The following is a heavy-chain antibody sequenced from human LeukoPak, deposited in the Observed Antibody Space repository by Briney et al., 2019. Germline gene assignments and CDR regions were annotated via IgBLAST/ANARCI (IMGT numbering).Heavy chain of an antibody. D-gene: IGHD1-26*01. CDR1: GFTFSSYA. J-gene: IGHJ6*03. V-gene: IGHV3-23*01. Sequence: PGGSLRLSRAASGFTFSSYAMSWVRRAPGKGLEWVSAISGSGGSTYYADSVKGRFAISRDNSKNTLFLQMNSLRAEDTAVYYCAKAAREYYYYYYMDVWGKGTTVTVSS. CDR2: ISGSGGST. CDR3: AKAAREYYYYYYMDV.